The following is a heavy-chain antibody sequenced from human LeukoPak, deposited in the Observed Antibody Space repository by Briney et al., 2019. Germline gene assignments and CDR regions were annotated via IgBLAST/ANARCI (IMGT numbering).Heavy chain of an antibody. J-gene: IGHJ6*03. CDR1: GGSISSSSYY. D-gene: IGHD4-11*01. CDR2: IYYSGST. Sequence: SETLSLTCTVSGGSISSSSYYWGWIRQPPGKGLEWIGSIYYSGSTYYNPSLKSRVTISVDTSKNQFSLKLSSVTAADTAVYYCARGVSVTPYYYYYMDVWGKGTTVTVSS. V-gene: IGHV4-39*07. CDR3: ARGVSVTPYYYYYMDV.